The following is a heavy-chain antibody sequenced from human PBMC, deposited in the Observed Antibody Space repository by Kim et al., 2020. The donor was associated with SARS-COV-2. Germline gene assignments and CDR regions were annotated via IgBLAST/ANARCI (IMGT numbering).Heavy chain of an antibody. CDR3: AKDHGRERGSFDY. V-gene: IGHV3-9*01. Sequence: GGSLRLSCAASGFTFDDYAMHWVRQAPGKGLEWVSGISWNSGSIGYADSVKGRFTISRDNAKNSLNLQMNSLRAEDTALYYCAKDHGRERGSFDYWGQGTLVTVSS. J-gene: IGHJ4*02. D-gene: IGHD2-15*01. CDR1: GFTFDDYA. CDR2: ISWNSGSI.